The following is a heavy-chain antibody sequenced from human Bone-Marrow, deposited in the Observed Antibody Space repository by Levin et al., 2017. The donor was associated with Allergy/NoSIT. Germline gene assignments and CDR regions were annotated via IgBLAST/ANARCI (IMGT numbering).Heavy chain of an antibody. D-gene: IGHD3-22*01. CDR3: ARDRYYDSSAPGY. V-gene: IGHV3-33*01. CDR1: GFTFSSYG. J-gene: IGHJ4*02. Sequence: PGGSLRLSCAASGFTFSSYGMHWVRQAPGKGLEWVAVIWYDGSNKYYADSVKGRFTISRDNSKNTLYLQMNSLRAEDTAVYYCARDRYYDSSAPGYWGQGTLVTVSS. CDR2: IWYDGSNK.